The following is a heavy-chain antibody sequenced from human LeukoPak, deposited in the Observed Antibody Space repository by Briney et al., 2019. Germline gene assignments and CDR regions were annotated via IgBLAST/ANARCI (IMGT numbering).Heavy chain of an antibody. Sequence: SGTLSLTCAVSSDSIFSTNWWSWVRQPPGKGLEWIGQIFYSGSTSYSPSLKSRVTISVDTSKNQFALKLSSVTAADTAVYYCARVTGYMIEDYFDYWGQGTLVTVSS. CDR1: SDSIFSTNW. CDR2: IFYSGST. J-gene: IGHJ4*02. V-gene: IGHV4-4*02. D-gene: IGHD3-22*01. CDR3: ARVTGYMIEDYFDY.